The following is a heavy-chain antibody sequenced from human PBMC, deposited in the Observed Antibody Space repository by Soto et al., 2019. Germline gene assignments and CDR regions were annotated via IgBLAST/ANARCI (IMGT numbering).Heavy chain of an antibody. CDR3: ARTWIQLWLQYDY. CDR2: IYYSGST. D-gene: IGHD5-18*01. V-gene: IGHV4-39*01. J-gene: IGHJ4*02. Sequence: SETLSLTCTVSGGSISSSGYYWGWIRQPPGKGLEWIGSIYYSGSTYYNPSLKSRVTISVDTSKNQFSLKLSSVTAADTAVYYCARTWIQLWLQYDYWGQGTLVTVSS. CDR1: GGSISSSGYY.